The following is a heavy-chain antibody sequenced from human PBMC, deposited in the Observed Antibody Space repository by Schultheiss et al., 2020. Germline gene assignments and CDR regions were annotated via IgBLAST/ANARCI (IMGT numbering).Heavy chain of an antibody. D-gene: IGHD3-3*01. J-gene: IGHJ3*02. CDR1: GFTFTSSA. CDR2: IVVGSGNT. V-gene: IGHV1-58*02. Sequence: SVKVSCKASGFTFTSSAMQWVRQARGQRLEWIGWIVVGSGNTNYAQKFQERVTITRDMSTSTAYMELSSLRSEDTAVYYCARRGDFWSGTDDAFDIWGQGTMVTVSS. CDR3: ARRGDFWSGTDDAFDI.